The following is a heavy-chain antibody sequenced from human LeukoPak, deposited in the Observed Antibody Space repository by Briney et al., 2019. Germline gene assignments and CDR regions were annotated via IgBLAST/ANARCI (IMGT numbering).Heavy chain of an antibody. CDR1: GFTFSSYS. CDR3: ARDQISYYDFWSGYYPYDY. CDR2: ISSSSSYI. J-gene: IGHJ4*02. D-gene: IGHD3-3*01. V-gene: IGHV3-21*01. Sequence: KSGGSLRLSCAASGFTFSSYSMNWVRQAPGKGLEWVSSISSSSSYIYYADSVKGRFTISRDNAKNSLYLQMNSLRAEDTAVYYCARDQISYYDFWSGYYPYDYWGQGTLVTVSS.